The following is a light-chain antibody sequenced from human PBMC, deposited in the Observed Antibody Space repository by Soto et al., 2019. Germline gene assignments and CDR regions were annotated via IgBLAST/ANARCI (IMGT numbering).Light chain of an antibody. CDR2: DAS. CDR1: QSVSSY. J-gene: IGKJ5*01. V-gene: IGKV3-11*01. CDR3: QQRSNWFIT. Sequence: EIVLTQSPATLSLSPGERATLSCRASQSVSSYLAWYQQKPGQAPRLLIYDASNRATGIPARFSGSGYGTDVTLTISSLEPEDFAVYSCQQRSNWFITFGQGTRLEIK.